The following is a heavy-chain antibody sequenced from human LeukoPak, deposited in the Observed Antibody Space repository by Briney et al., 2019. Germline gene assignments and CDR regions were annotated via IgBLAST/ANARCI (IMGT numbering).Heavy chain of an antibody. D-gene: IGHD2-21*01. CDR2: IYHSGST. CDR1: GGSISSGGYS. J-gene: IGHJ4*02. Sequence: PSQTLSLTCAVSGGSISSGGYSWSWIRQPPGKGLEWIGYIYHSGSTYYNPSLKSRVTISVDRSKNQFSLKLSSVTAADTAVYYCARYTIRTPRLAYFDYWGRGTLVTVSS. V-gene: IGHV4-30-2*01. CDR3: ARYTIRTPRLAYFDY.